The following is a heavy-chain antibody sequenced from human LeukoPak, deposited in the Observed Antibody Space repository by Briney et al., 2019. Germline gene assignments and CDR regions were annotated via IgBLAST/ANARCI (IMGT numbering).Heavy chain of an antibody. Sequence: SETLSLTCTVSRGSISSYYWSWIRQPPGKGLEWIGHIYYIGSTNYNLSLKSRVTISVDTSKNQFSLKLGSVTAADTAVYYCARTEAAAGTEDACDIWGQGTMVSVSS. CDR1: RGSISSYY. V-gene: IGHV4-59*01. D-gene: IGHD6-13*01. J-gene: IGHJ3*02. CDR2: IYYIGST. CDR3: ARTEAAAGTEDACDI.